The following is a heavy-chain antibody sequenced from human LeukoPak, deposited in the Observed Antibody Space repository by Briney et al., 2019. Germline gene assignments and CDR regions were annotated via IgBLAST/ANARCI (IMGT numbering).Heavy chain of an antibody. CDR2: VNPNSGHT. CDR3: ARGAPGSYCSGGSCPYFDY. V-gene: IGHV1-8*01. D-gene: IGHD2-15*01. CDR1: GYTFTSYD. J-gene: IGHJ4*02. Sequence: ASVKVSCKASGYTFTSYDVNWGRQATGQGLEWMGWVNPNSGHTGYAQKFQGRVTMTTNTSISTAYMELSGLRSEDTAVYYCARGAPGSYCSGGSCPYFDYWGQGTLVSVSS.